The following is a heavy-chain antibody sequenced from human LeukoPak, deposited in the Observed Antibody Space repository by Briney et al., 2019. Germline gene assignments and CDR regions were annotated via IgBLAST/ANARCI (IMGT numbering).Heavy chain of an antibody. CDR2: ISSSGSTI. J-gene: IGHJ6*03. V-gene: IGHV3-48*03. CDR1: GFTFSSYE. D-gene: IGHD5-12*01. CDR3: AKDTVKVTTIRRVPHYMDV. Sequence: GGSLRLSCAASGFTFSSYEMNWVRQAPGKGLEWVSYISSSGSTIYYADSVKGRFTISRDNAKNTLYLQMNSLRAEDTAVYYCAKDTVKVTTIRRVPHYMDVWGKGTTVTISS.